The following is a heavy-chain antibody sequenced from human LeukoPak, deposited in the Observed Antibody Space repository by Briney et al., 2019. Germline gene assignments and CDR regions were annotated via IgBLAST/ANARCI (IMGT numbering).Heavy chain of an antibody. CDR2: IYYSGST. J-gene: IGHJ6*02. CDR3: ARDRLTPTRGYSYGGYYYYYYGMDV. Sequence: LRLSCAASGFTFNNYALTWVRQTPGKGLEWIGYIYYSGSTYYNPSLKSRVTISVDTSKNQFSLKLSSVTAADTAVYYCARDRLTPTRGYSYGGYYYYYYGMDVWGQGTTVTVSS. D-gene: IGHD5-18*01. CDR1: GFTFNNYA. V-gene: IGHV4-30-4*01.